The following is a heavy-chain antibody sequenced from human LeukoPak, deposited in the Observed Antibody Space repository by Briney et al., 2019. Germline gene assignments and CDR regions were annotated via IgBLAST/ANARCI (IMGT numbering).Heavy chain of an antibody. V-gene: IGHV3-15*01. CDR1: GFTFSNAW. CDR3: TNSVVVVPAAYPFDY. Sequence: GGSLRLSCAASGFTFSNAWMSWVRQAPGKGLEWVGRIKSKTDGGTTDYAAPVKGRFTISRDDSKNTLYLQMNSLKTEDTAVYYCTNSVVVVPAAYPFDYWGQGTLVTVSS. J-gene: IGHJ4*02. CDR2: IKSKTDGGTT. D-gene: IGHD2-2*01.